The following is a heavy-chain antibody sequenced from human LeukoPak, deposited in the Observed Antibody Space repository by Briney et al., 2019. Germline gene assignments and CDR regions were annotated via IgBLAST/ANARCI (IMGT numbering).Heavy chain of an antibody. D-gene: IGHD3-3*01. CDR2: IKPDGSEK. CDR1: GFTFSNYW. Sequence: GGSLRLSCAASGFTFSNYWMTWVRQAPGKGLEWVATIKPDGSEKYYVDSVKGRFTISRDNAENSLYLQMNSLRAEDTAVYYCATEEWYRFDYWGQGTLVTVSS. CDR3: ATEEWYRFDY. J-gene: IGHJ4*02. V-gene: IGHV3-7*03.